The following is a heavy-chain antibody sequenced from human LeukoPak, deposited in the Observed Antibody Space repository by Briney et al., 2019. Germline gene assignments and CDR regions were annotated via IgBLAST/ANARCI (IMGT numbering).Heavy chain of an antibody. CDR1: GDSVSSNSAA. Sequence: SQTLSLTCAISGDSVSSNSAAWNWIRQSPSRGLEWLGRTYYRSKWYNDYAVSVKSRITINPDTSKNQFSLQLSSVTAADTAVYYCAGSYYYDSSGWGYFDYWGQGTLVTVSS. CDR2: TYYRSKWYN. V-gene: IGHV6-1*01. J-gene: IGHJ4*02. D-gene: IGHD3-22*01. CDR3: AGSYYYDSSGWGYFDY.